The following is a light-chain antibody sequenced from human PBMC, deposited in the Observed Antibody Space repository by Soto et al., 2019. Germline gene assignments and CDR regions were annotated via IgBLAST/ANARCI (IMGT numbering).Light chain of an antibody. V-gene: IGKV1-39*01. Sequence: DIRMTQSPSSLSASAGDRVTITCRPSASISTFLNWYQQTPGKAPKLLIYGASSLQTGVPSRFSGSGSGTDFTLTISSLQPEDFATYYCQQSYITPWTFGQGTKVEIK. J-gene: IGKJ1*01. CDR1: ASISTF. CDR2: GAS. CDR3: QQSYITPWT.